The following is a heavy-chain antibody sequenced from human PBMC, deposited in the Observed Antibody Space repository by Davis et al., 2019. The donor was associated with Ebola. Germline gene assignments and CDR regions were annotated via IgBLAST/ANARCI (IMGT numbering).Heavy chain of an antibody. V-gene: IGHV3-11*01. CDR2: ISDTSRTI. Sequence: PGGSLRLSCAASGFPFSDYYMNWIRQAPGKGLELVSYISDTSRTIYYADSVKGRFTISRDNAKKSLFLQMNSLGAEDTAVYYCAKSRRLYFYYGIDVWGQGTTVTVSS. J-gene: IGHJ6*02. CDR1: GFPFSDYY. CDR3: AKSRRLYFYYGIDV.